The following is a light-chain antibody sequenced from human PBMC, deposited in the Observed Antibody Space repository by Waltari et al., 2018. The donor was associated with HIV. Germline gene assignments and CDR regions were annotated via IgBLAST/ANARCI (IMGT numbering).Light chain of an antibody. CDR3: TSHTLTRILL. J-gene: IGLJ3*02. V-gene: IGLV2-14*01. CDR2: GVN. CDR1: SLDIGLSDF. Sequence: QSALTQPASMSGSPGQSITISCTGSSLDIGLSDFVSWYKHLPNTAPQLLIYGVNRRPPGVTSRFSASKSGDVASLTISGLHTEDEADYYCTSHTLTRILLFGGGTRLTVL.